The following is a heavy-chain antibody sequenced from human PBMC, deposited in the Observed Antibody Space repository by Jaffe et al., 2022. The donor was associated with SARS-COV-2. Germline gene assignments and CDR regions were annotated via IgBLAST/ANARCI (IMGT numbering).Heavy chain of an antibody. Sequence: EVQVLESGGGLVQPGGSLRLSCAATGFSFNTFGMSWVRQAPGKGLEFVSTIRGAAGSTFYGDSVRGRFTISRDNSNNTVYLQMNSLRAEDTAVYYCARAYYGSGIFDPWGQGTLVTVSS. CDR2: IRGAAGST. CDR1: GFSFNTFG. V-gene: IGHV3-23*01. J-gene: IGHJ5*02. CDR3: ARAYYGSGIFDP. D-gene: IGHD3-10*01.